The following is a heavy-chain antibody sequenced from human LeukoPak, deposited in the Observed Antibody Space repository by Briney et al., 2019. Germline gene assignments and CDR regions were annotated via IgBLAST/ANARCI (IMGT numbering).Heavy chain of an antibody. D-gene: IGHD4-17*01. V-gene: IGHV4-31*03. CDR1: GDSISSGGYY. Sequence: PPQTLSLTCTVSGDSISSGGYYWSWIRQHPGKGLEWIGYIYYSGSTYYNPSLKSRVTISVDTSKNQFSLKLSSVTAADTAVYYCARDLGANYGDYDLFYWGQGTLVTVSS. CDR3: ARDLGANYGDYDLFY. CDR2: IYYSGST. J-gene: IGHJ4*02.